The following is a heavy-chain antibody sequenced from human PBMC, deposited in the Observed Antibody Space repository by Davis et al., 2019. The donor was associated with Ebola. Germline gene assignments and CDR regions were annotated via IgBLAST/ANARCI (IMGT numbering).Heavy chain of an antibody. CDR1: GYTFTSYG. CDR2: ISAYNGNT. Sequence: ASVKVSCKASGYTFTSYGISWVRQAPGQGLEWMGWISAYNGNTNYAQKLQGRVTMTTDTSTSTAYMELSRLRSDDTAVYYCAGDLTYYYDSSGGAGCNWGQGTLVTVSS. J-gene: IGHJ4*02. V-gene: IGHV1-18*01. D-gene: IGHD3-22*01. CDR3: AGDLTYYYDSSGGAGCN.